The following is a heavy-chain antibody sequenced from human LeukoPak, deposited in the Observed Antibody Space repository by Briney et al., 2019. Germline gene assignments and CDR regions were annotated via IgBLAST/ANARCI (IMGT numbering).Heavy chain of an antibody. CDR3: ARDRPGVSSMGYGMDV. CDR2: ISSSGSTI. CDR1: GFTFSSYE. D-gene: IGHD2-2*01. Sequence: GGSLRLSCAASGFTFSSYEMNWVRQAPGKGLEWVSYISSSGSTIYYADSVKGRFTISRDNAKNSLYLQMNSLRAEDTAVYYCARDRPGVSSMGYGMDVWGQGTTVTVSS. V-gene: IGHV3-48*03. J-gene: IGHJ6*02.